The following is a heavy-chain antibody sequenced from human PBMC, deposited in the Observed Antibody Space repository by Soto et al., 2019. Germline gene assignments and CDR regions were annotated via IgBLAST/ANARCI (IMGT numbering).Heavy chain of an antibody. CDR2: ISASNGNT. V-gene: IGHV1-18*01. Sequence: GASVKVSCKTSGYMFISYGINWVRQAPGQGLEWMGWISASNGNTKYAQNFQGRVTMTTDTSTSTAYMEMRSLRSDDTAVYYCVRDLDGSGSYYTDYWGPGTLVTVSS. CDR3: VRDLDGSGSYYTDY. J-gene: IGHJ4*02. D-gene: IGHD3-10*01. CDR1: GYMFISYG.